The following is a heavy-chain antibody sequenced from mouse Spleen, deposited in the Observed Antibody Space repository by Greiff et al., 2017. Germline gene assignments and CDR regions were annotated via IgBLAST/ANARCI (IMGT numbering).Heavy chain of an antibody. J-gene: IGHJ2*01. CDR1: GYTFTDYE. CDR3: TRRRDGYPPDY. V-gene: IGHV1-15*01. D-gene: IGHD2-3*01. CDR2: IDPETGGT. Sequence: QVQLQQSGAELVRPGASVTLSCKASGYTFTDYEMHWVKQTPVHGLEWIGAIDPETGGTAYNQKFKGKAILTADKSSSTAYMELRSLTSEDSAVYYCTRRRDGYPPDYWGQGTTLTVSS.